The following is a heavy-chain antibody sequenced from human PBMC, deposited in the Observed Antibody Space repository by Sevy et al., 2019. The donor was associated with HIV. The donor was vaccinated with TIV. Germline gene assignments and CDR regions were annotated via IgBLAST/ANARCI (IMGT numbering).Heavy chain of an antibody. J-gene: IGHJ6*02. V-gene: IGHV5-51*01. CDR1: GYSFSTYW. D-gene: IGHD1-1*01. CDR2: IFPGDSDT. CDR3: ARRGIQLRGSDYFYYGLDV. Sequence: GESLKISCKGSGYSFSTYWIAWVRQVPGKGLELMGLIFPGDSDTRYSPSFQGQVTISADKSIRTSYLQWNSLKASDTATYYCARRGIQLRGSDYFYYGLDVWGQGTTVTVSS.